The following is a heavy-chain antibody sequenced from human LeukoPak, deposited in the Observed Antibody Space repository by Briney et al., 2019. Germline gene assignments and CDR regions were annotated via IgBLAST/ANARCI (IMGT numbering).Heavy chain of an antibody. CDR3: AKTRRGDASAPFDP. Sequence: SETLSLTCTVSGYSISSAYYWGWIRQPPGKGLEWLGNIYRSGNTYYNPSLKSRVTISVDTSKNQFSLKLSSVTAADTAVYYCAKTRRGDASAPFDPWGQGTLVTVSS. CDR1: GYSISSAYY. CDR2: IYRSGNT. V-gene: IGHV4-38-2*02. J-gene: IGHJ5*02. D-gene: IGHD5-24*01.